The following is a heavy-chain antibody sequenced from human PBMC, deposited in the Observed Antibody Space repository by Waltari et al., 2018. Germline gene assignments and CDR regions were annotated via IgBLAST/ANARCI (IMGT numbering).Heavy chain of an antibody. J-gene: IGHJ4*02. Sequence: DVQLVESGVGLVKPGGSLRLSCEVSEFTFSSYSMNWVRQAPGKGLEWVSSISSTSRFIYYADSVKGRFTISRDNAKNSLYLQMNSLRAEDTAVYYCARDMSLGIDYWGQGSLVTVSS. CDR3: ARDMSLGIDY. D-gene: IGHD3-16*01. CDR2: ISSTSRFI. V-gene: IGHV3-21*01. CDR1: EFTFSSYS.